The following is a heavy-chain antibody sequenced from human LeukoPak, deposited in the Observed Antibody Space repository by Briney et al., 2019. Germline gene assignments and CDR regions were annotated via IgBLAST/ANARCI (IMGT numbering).Heavy chain of an antibody. CDR2: ITWNRDNI. Sequence: PGRSLRLSCTVSGFTFDDYAMHWVRHTPGKGLEWVAGITWNRDNIGYGDSVKGRFTISRDNVKNVLYLQMNSLRPEDTALYYCAKDLSSAITSALVLDVWGQGTTVTVSS. CDR3: AKDLSSAITSALVLDV. V-gene: IGHV3-9*01. D-gene: IGHD3-22*01. CDR1: GFTFDDYA. J-gene: IGHJ6*02.